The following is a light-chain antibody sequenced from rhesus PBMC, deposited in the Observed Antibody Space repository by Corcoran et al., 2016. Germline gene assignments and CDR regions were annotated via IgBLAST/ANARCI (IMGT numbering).Light chain of an antibody. CDR3: QHYYSTPWT. Sequence: DIQMTQSPSSLSASVGDRVTITCRASQGITNDLAWYQQTPGETPKLLIYGASSWQSGIPSRFSGSGSGTDFTLTISSLQSEDFATYYCQHYYSTPWTFGQGTKVEIK. CDR1: QGITND. CDR2: GAS. V-gene: IGKV1-33*02. J-gene: IGKJ1*01.